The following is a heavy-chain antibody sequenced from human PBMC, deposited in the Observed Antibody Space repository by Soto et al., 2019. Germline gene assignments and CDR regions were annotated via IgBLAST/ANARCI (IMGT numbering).Heavy chain of an antibody. CDR2: INHLGSI. J-gene: IGHJ6*03. Sequence: SETLSHTCTVSGDSVTSGRYFWSWIRKPPGMALEWIGEINHLGSINYNPSLKSRVTMSVDTSKNQFSLTLNSVTAADTATYYCARGGISHWAYFYYMDVWDRGTTVTVSS. D-gene: IGHD2-21*01. CDR1: GDSVTSGRYF. V-gene: IGHV4-34*01. CDR3: ARGGISHWAYFYYMDV.